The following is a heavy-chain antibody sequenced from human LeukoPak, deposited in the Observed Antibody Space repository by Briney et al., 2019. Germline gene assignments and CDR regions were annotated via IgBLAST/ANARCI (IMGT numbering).Heavy chain of an antibody. V-gene: IGHV4-4*02. Sequence: PSETLSLTCVVSGDSIRNDYWWNWVRQPPGKGLEWIGEIYHSGSTNYNPSLKSRVSISVDKSKNQFSLKLTSVTAADTAVYYCARDASRGDDAFDIWGQGTMVTVSS. D-gene: IGHD3-10*01. J-gene: IGHJ3*02. CDR3: ARDASRGDDAFDI. CDR1: GDSIRNDYW. CDR2: IYHSGST.